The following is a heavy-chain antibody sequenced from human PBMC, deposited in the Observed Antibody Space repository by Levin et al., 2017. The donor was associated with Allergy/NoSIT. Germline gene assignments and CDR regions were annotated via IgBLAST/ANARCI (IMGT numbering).Heavy chain of an antibody. CDR3: ARSGRRWLQLRGFDY. Sequence: SQTLSLTCPVSGGSISSGDYYWSWIRQHPGKGLEWIGYIYYSDSTYYNPSLRSRVTISVDTSTNQFSLKFSSVTAADTAVDYCARSGRRWLQLRGFDYWGQGTLVTVSS. J-gene: IGHJ4*02. V-gene: IGHV4-31*03. CDR2: IYYSDST. CDR1: GGSISSGDYY. D-gene: IGHD5-24*01.